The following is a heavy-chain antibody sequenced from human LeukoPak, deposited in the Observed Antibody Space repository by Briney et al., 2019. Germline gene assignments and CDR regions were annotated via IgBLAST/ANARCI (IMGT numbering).Heavy chain of an antibody. J-gene: IGHJ3*02. CDR1: GYSFTSYF. CDR3: ARHCRYYDSSGCVDI. D-gene: IGHD3-22*01. Sequence: GESLKISCKGSGYSFTSYFSCWVRQMPGKRLGWMGIIYPGDSDTRYSPSFQGQVTISADKSISTAYLQWSSLKASDTAMYYCARHCRYYDSSGCVDIWGQGTMVTVSS. V-gene: IGHV5-51*01. CDR2: IYPGDSDT.